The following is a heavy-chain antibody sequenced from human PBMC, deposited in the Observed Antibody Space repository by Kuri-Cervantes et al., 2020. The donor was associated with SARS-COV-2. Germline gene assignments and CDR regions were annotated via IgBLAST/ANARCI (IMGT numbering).Heavy chain of an antibody. J-gene: IGHJ5*02. V-gene: IGHV4-34*01. CDR1: GGSFSGYY. CDR2: INHSGST. D-gene: IGHD6-13*01. Sequence: ESLKISCAVYGGSFSGYYWSWSRQPPGKGLEWIGEINHSGSTNYNPSLKSRVTITVDTSKNQFSLKLSSLTAADTAVYYCARGSSSLDWGYNWLDPWGQGTLVTVSS. CDR3: ARGSSSLDWGYNWLDP.